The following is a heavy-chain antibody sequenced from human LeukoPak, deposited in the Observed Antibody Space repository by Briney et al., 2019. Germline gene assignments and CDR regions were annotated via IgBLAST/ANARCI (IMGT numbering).Heavy chain of an antibody. D-gene: IGHD7-27*01. Sequence: GGSLRLSCAASGFTVSSNYMSWVRQAPGKGLEWVSRINEDGSTTNYADSVKGRFTISRDNAKSTLYLQMNSLRAEDTALYYCAKDFTGARDYWGQGTLVTVSS. CDR2: INEDGSTT. CDR1: GFTVSSNY. J-gene: IGHJ4*02. CDR3: AKDFTGARDY. V-gene: IGHV3-74*01.